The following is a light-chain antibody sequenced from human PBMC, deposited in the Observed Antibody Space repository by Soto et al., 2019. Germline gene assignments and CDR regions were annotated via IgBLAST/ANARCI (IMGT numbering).Light chain of an antibody. CDR3: QQYNQWPPWT. Sequence: EIVMTQSPATLSVSPGERATLSCRASQSVSSNLAWYQQKPGQAPRLLIYGASTRATGIPARISGSGSGTDFTLTISSLQSEDFAVYYCQQYNQWPPWTFGQGTKVDIK. CDR1: QSVSSN. J-gene: IGKJ1*01. CDR2: GAS. V-gene: IGKV3-15*01.